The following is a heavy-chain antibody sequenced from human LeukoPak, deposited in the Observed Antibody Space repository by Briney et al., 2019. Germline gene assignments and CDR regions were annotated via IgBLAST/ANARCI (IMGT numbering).Heavy chain of an antibody. V-gene: IGHV3-30-3*01. D-gene: IGHD1-26*01. CDR2: ISYDGGKK. CDR3: ATSPPLHYSGSYETLDY. J-gene: IGHJ4*02. Sequence: GGSLRLSCAASGFTFSTYTMHWVRQAPGKGLEWVTFISYDGGKKYNADSVKGRFTISRDNSKSTLYLQMGNLRTEDTAVYYCATSPPLHYSGSYETLDYWGQGTLVTVSS. CDR1: GFTFSTYT.